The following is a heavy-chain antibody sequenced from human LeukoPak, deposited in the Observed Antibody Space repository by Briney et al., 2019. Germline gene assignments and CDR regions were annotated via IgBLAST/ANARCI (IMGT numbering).Heavy chain of an antibody. CDR3: ARDGRNCTNNYCYTWFDP. D-gene: IGHD2-8*01. J-gene: IGHJ5*02. CDR2: IYYSGST. V-gene: IGHV4-59*01. CDR1: GGSTRSNY. Sequence: PAETLSLTCSVSGGSTRSNYWSWIRQPPGKGPEWIGYIYYSGSTNYNPSINSRVTISIDTSKNQFSLQLNSVTASDTAVYYCARDGRNCTNNYCYTWFDPWGPGNLVTVSS.